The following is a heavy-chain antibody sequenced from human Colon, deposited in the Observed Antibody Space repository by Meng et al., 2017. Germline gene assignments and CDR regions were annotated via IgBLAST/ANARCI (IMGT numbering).Heavy chain of an antibody. Sequence: QVQLQESGPGGVKPSGTLALTCAVSGGSISSGDWWSWVRQPPGKGLEWIAEIDHTGNTNYNPSLKSRVTISVDKSKNQFSLKLSFMTAADTAVYYCARVGPGELPNFFDPWGQGTLVTVSS. CDR2: IDHTGNT. D-gene: IGHD1-7*01. J-gene: IGHJ5*02. V-gene: IGHV4-4*02. CDR1: GGSISSGDW. CDR3: ARVGPGELPNFFDP.